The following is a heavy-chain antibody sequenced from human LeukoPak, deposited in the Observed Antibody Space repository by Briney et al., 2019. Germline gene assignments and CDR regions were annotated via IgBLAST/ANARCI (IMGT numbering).Heavy chain of an antibody. CDR3: ASSPDLGVRRGYSYGPFDY. CDR1: GFTFSSYG. V-gene: IGHV3-33*01. D-gene: IGHD5-18*01. Sequence: PGGSLRLSCAASGFTFSSYGMHWVRQAPGKGLEWVAVIWYDGSNKYYADSVKGRFTISRDNSKNTLYLQMNSLRAEDTAVYYCASSPDLGVRRGYSYGPFDYGGQGTLVTVSS. CDR2: IWYDGSNK. J-gene: IGHJ4*02.